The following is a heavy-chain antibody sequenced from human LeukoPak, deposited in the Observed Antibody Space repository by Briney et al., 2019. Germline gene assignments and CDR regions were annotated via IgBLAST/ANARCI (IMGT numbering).Heavy chain of an antibody. CDR2: ISSSGSTI. CDR3: ARSIAARPGDAFDI. D-gene: IGHD6-6*01. CDR1: GFTFSDYY. V-gene: IGHV3-11*04. J-gene: IGHJ3*02. Sequence: GGSLRLSCAASGFTFSDYYMCWIRQAPGKGLEWVSYISSSGSTIYYADSVKGRFTISRDNAKNSLYLQMNSLRAEDTAVYYCARSIAARPGDAFDIWGQGTMVTVSS.